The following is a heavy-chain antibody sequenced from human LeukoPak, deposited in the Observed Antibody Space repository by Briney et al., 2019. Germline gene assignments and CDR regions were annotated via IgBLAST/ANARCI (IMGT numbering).Heavy chain of an antibody. J-gene: IGHJ4*01. CDR2: ISSSSSYI. Sequence: GGSLRLSCAASGFTFSSYSMDWVRQAPGKGLEWVSSISSSSSYIYYADSVKGRFTISRDNAKNSLYLQMNSLRAEDTAVYYCARDVNWNYCDYWGHGTLVTVSS. V-gene: IGHV3-21*01. CDR1: GFTFSSYS. CDR3: ARDVNWNYCDY. D-gene: IGHD1-20*01.